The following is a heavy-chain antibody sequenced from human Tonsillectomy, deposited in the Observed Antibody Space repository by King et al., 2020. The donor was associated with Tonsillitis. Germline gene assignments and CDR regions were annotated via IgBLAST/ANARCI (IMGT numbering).Heavy chain of an antibody. CDR1: GFTFSGYW. V-gene: IGHV3-7*01. CDR2: IKQDGSEK. CDR3: ARTHGEGWEH. Sequence: VQLVESGGGLVQPGGSLRLSCAASGFTFSGYWMSWVRQAPGKGLEWVANIKQDGSEKYYVDSVKGRFTISRDNAKNSLYLQMNSLRAEDTAVYYCARTHGEGWEHWGQGTLVTVSS. D-gene: IGHD3-10*01. J-gene: IGHJ4*02.